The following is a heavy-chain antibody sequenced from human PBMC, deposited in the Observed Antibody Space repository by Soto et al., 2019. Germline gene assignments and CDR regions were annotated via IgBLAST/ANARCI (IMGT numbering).Heavy chain of an antibody. CDR1: GFPFNSYD. D-gene: IGHD3-22*01. Sequence: SLRLSCAASGFPFNSYDMHWIRQAPGKGLEWVAVVSNDGSRGNYADSVKGRFTVSRDNSRNVLYLQMNSLISADTAVYYCAREYSSSAWGYWGQGSLVTVSS. CDR3: AREYSSSAWGY. CDR2: VSNDGSRG. V-gene: IGHV3-30-3*01. J-gene: IGHJ4*02.